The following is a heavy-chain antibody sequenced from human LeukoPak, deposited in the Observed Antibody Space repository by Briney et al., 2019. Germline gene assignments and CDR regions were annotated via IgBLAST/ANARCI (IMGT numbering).Heavy chain of an antibody. CDR2: ISGSGGST. J-gene: IGHJ4*02. D-gene: IGHD3-10*01. CDR1: GFTFSSYA. CDR3: AKYAFQGVIKRSLFDY. Sequence: PGGSLRLSCAASGFTFSSYAMSWVRQAPRKGLEWVSAISGSGGSTYYADSVKGRFTISRDNSKNTLYPQMNSLRAEDTAVYYCAKYAFQGVIKRSLFDYWGQGTLVTVSS. V-gene: IGHV3-23*01.